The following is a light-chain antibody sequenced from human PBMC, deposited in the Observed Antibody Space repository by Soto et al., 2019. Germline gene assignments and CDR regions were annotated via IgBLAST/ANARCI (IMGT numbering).Light chain of an antibody. J-gene: IGKJ1*01. CDR1: QSVSSY. Sequence: EIVLTQSPATLSLSPGERATLSCRASQSVSSYFAWYQQKPGQAPRLLIYDASNRATGIPARFSGSGSGTEFTLTISSLEPEDFAVYYCQQRGNWPLTFGQGTKVEI. CDR3: QQRGNWPLT. CDR2: DAS. V-gene: IGKV3-11*01.